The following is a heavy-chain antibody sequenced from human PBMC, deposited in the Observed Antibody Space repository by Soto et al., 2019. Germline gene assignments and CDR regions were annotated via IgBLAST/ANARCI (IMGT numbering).Heavy chain of an antibody. CDR1: GDSVSSNSAT. V-gene: IGHV6-1*01. J-gene: IGHJ3*02. D-gene: IGHD4-4*01. CDR3: ARSPYSAVRAFDI. Sequence: SQTLSLTCAISGDSVSSNSATWDWIRQSPSRGLEWLGRTYYTSKWYNDYAVSVKSRITINPDTSKNQFSLQLNSVTPEDTAVYYCARSPYSAVRAFDIWGQGTMVTVSS. CDR2: TYYTSKWYN.